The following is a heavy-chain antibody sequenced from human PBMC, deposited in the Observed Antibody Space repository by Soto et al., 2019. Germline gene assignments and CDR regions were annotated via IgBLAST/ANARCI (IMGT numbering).Heavy chain of an antibody. Sequence: PSETLSLTCTVSGGSISSGGYYWSWIRQHPGKGLEWIGYIYYSGSTYYNPSLKSRVTISVDTSKNQFSLKLSSVTAADTAVYYCARDTYYDFWSGYYRSYYGMDVWGQGTTVTV. J-gene: IGHJ6*02. CDR1: GGSISSGGYY. D-gene: IGHD3-3*01. CDR2: IYYSGST. V-gene: IGHV4-31*03. CDR3: ARDTYYDFWSGYYRSYYGMDV.